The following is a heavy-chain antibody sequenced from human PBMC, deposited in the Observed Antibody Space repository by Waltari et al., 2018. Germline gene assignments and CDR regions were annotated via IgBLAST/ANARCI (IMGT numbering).Heavy chain of an antibody. D-gene: IGHD6-13*01. J-gene: IGHJ6*02. V-gene: IGHV3-74*01. Sequence: EEQLVESGGGLIQPGESLRVSCAVSGFTFSRYWMNWVRQGPGKGLVWVARSNSDGSDTSYADSVKGRFTISRDNAKNTVYLQMKSLRVEDTAVYYCARMARKTYSSTVAGRDYYYGMDVWGLGTTVTVSS. CDR2: SNSDGSDT. CDR3: ARMARKTYSSTVAGRDYYYGMDV. CDR1: GFTFSRYW.